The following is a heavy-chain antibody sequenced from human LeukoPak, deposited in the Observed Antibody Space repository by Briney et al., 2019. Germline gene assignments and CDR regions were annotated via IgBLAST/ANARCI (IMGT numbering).Heavy chain of an antibody. CDR3: ARRERRGSKPWDY. D-gene: IGHD5-12*01. CDR1: GGSISSSSYY. V-gene: IGHV4-39*01. J-gene: IGHJ4*02. Sequence: SSETLSLTCTVSGGSISSSSYYWGWIRQPPGKGLEWIGSIYYSGSTYYNPSLKSRVTISVDTSKNQFSLKLSSVTAADTAVYYCARRERRGSKPWDYWGQGTLVTVSS. CDR2: IYYSGST.